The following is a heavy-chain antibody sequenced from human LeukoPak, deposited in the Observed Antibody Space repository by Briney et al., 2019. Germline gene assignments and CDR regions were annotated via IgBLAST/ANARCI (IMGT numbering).Heavy chain of an antibody. CDR2: IRYDGSNK. Sequence: GGSLRLSCAASGFTFSSYGMRWVRQASGKGLEWEAFIRYDGSNKYYADSVKGRFTISRDNSKNTLYLQMNSLRAEDTAVYYCAKGRYYGSGSQKWFDPWGQGTLVTVSS. CDR3: AKGRYYGSGSQKWFDP. V-gene: IGHV3-30*02. D-gene: IGHD3-10*01. CDR1: GFTFSSYG. J-gene: IGHJ5*02.